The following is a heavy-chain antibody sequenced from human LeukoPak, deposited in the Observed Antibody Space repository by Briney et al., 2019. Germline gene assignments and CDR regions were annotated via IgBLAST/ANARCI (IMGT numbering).Heavy chain of an antibody. V-gene: IGHV3-11*04. J-gene: IGHJ3*02. CDR2: ISDGGTTI. CDR1: GFTFTAYC. CDR3: ARVGKVGATGALDI. D-gene: IGHD1-26*01. Sequence: GGSLRLSCAASGFTFTAYCMSWIRQAPGKGLQWLSYISDGGTTIFYADSVKGRFTISRDNAKNSLYLQLSSLKGEDTAVYYCARVGKVGATGALDIWGQGTLVTVSS.